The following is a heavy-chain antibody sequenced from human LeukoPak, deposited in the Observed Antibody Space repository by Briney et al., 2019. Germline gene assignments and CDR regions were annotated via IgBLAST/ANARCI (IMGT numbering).Heavy chain of an antibody. D-gene: IGHD2-8*01. V-gene: IGHV4-4*02. Sequence: SETLSLTCGVSGGSISNTNWWSWVRQPPGQGLEWIGEISLTGLTHYNPSLESRVTVSLGKSKNQLSLNSTSVTAADTAVYYCSRENGAFSPFGYWGQGILVTV. J-gene: IGHJ4*02. CDR1: GGSISNTNW. CDR3: SRENGAFSPFGY. CDR2: ISLTGLT.